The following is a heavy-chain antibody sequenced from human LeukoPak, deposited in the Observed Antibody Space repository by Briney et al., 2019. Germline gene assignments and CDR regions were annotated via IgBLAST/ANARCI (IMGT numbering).Heavy chain of an antibody. CDR1: GGSVSSYY. J-gene: IGHJ5*02. V-gene: IGHV4-59*08. CDR3: ARLQVHCGGDCYTRWFDP. Sequence: PSETLSLTCTVSGGSVSSYYWSWIRQPPGKGLEWIAYIYYSGSTKYNPSLKSRVTISLDRSKNQFSLKLRSVTAADTAVYYCARLQVHCGGDCYTRWFDPWGREPWSPSPQ. CDR2: IYYSGST. D-gene: IGHD2-21*02.